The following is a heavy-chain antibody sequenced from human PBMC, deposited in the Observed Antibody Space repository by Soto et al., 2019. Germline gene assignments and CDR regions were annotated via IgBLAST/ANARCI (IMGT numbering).Heavy chain of an antibody. V-gene: IGHV4-30-4*01. Sequence: SETLSLTCTVSGGSITSGDYSGSWIRQPPGKGLEWIGYIHSGGSIYFNSSLKSRVTISLDTSRNQFSLDLISVTAADTAVYYCARYVGESYFDYWGQGTLVTVSS. CDR1: GGSITSGDYS. CDR2: IHSGGSI. J-gene: IGHJ4*02. CDR3: ARYVGESYFDY. D-gene: IGHD3-16*01.